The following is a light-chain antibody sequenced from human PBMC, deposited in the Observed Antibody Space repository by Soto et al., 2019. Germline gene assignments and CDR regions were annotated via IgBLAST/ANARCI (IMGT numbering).Light chain of an antibody. CDR3: QHYNNWPT. CDR2: AAS. J-gene: IGKJ1*01. V-gene: IGKV3-15*01. CDR1: QSVSIN. Sequence: EIVMTQSPATLSVYPGDRATLSCRASQSVSINLAWYQQKPGQAPRPLIYAASTRATGIPARFSGSGSGTEFTLPIGSPQSEDFAVYYCQHYNNWPTSGQGTKV.